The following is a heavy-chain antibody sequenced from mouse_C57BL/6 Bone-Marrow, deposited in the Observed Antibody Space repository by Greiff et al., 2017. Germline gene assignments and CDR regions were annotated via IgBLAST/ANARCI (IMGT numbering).Heavy chain of an antibody. CDR1: GFTFSDYG. Sequence: EVQGVESGGGLVKPGGSLKLSCAASGFTFSDYGMHWVRQAPEKGLEWVAYISSGSSPIYYADPVKGRFTISRDNAKNTLFLQMTSLRSEDTAMYYGARPEFITTAHYAMDYWGQGTSVTVSS. CDR2: ISSGSSPI. CDR3: ARPEFITTAHYAMDY. J-gene: IGHJ4*01. D-gene: IGHD1-1*01. V-gene: IGHV5-17*01.